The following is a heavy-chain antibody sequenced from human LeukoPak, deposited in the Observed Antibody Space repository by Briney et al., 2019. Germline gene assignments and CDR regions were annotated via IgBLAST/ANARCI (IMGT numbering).Heavy chain of an antibody. CDR3: AIMVQGVHTYFGS. V-gene: IGHV4-59*13. Sequence: SETLFLTCSVSGGSIRSYYGRWSRQPPGEGLEGIGYIYYSGSIYYNPPLKSRVTISVDTSKNQFSLKLSSVTAADTAVYYCAIMVQGVHTYFGSWGQGNLVAVSS. CDR2: IYYSGSI. CDR1: GGSIRSYY. D-gene: IGHD3-10*01. J-gene: IGHJ4*02.